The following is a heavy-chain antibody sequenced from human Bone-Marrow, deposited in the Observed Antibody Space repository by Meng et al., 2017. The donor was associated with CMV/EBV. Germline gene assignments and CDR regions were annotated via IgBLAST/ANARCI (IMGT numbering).Heavy chain of an antibody. J-gene: IGHJ6*02. V-gene: IGHV1-69*05. Sequence: SVKVSCKASGGTFSSYAISWVRQAPGQGLEWMGGIIPIFGTANYAQKFHGRVTITTDESTSTAYMELSSLRSEDTAVYYCARTVVLAAPLGYGMAVWGQGTTVTVSS. D-gene: IGHD2-2*01. CDR3: ARTVVLAAPLGYGMAV. CDR1: GGTFSSYA. CDR2: IIPIFGTA.